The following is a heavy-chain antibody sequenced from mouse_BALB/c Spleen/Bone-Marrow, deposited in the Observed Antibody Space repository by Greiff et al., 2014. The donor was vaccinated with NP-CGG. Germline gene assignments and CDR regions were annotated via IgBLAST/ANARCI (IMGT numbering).Heavy chain of an antibody. J-gene: IGHJ2*01. CDR3: SRNWFFDY. Sequence: VQLQQSGPELVKPGASVKISRKASGYTFTDYYVNWVKQKPGQGLEWIGWIYPGSGNSEYNEKFKGKATLTVDTSSSTAYMQLSSLTSEDTAAYFCSRNWFFDYWGRGTTLTVSS. CDR1: GYTFTDYY. CDR2: IYPGSGNS. V-gene: IGHV1-84*02. D-gene: IGHD4-1*01.